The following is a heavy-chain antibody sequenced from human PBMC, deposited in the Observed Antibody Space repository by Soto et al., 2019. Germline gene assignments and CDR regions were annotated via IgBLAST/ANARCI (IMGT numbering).Heavy chain of an antibody. CDR2: IWYDGSNK. Sequence: QVHLVEFGGGVVQPGRSLRLSCVASGFTFNGYGMHWVRQAPGKGLEWVAVIWYDGSNKYYANSVKGRLSISRDNSKNTLYLEMNSLRAEDTAVYYCARDPDPDYSAYGINYYYHSGMDVWGRGTTVTVSS. D-gene: IGHD4-17*01. J-gene: IGHJ6*02. CDR1: GFTFNGYG. V-gene: IGHV3-33*01. CDR3: ARDPDPDYSAYGINYYYHSGMDV.